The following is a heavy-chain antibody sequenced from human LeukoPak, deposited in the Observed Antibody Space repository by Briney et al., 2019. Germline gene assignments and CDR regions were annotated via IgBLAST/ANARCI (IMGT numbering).Heavy chain of an antibody. J-gene: IGHJ5*02. CDR2: IYYSGST. CDR3: ARAPAGYDSSGYYNRRWWFDP. D-gene: IGHD3-22*01. CDR1: GGSISSHY. V-gene: IGHV4-59*11. Sequence: SETPSLTCTVSGGSISSHYWSWIRQPPGKGLEWIGYIYYSGSTNYNPSLKSRVTISVDTSKNQFSLKLSSVTAADTAVYYCARAPAGYDSSGYYNRRWWFDPWGQGTLVTVSS.